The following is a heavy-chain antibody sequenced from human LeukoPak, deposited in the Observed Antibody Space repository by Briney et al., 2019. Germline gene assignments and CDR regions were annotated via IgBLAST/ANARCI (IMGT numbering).Heavy chain of an antibody. CDR1: GYTFTGYY. CDR3: ARGRGIQLWLNYFDY. D-gene: IGHD5-18*01. Sequence: ASVKVSCKASGYTFTGYYMHWVRQAPGQGLEWMGRINPNSGGTNYAQKFQGRVTMTRDTSISTAYMELSRLRSDDTAVYYCARGRGIQLWLNYFDYWGQGTLVTVSS. CDR2: INPNSGGT. V-gene: IGHV1-2*06. J-gene: IGHJ4*02.